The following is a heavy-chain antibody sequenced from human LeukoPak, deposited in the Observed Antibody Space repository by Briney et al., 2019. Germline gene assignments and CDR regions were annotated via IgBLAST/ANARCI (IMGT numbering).Heavy chain of an antibody. CDR2: IYTSGST. V-gene: IGHV4-4*07. J-gene: IGHJ4*02. Sequence: SETLSLTCTVSGGSISSYYWSWIRQPAGKGLEWIGRIYTSGSTNYNPSLKSRVTMSVDTSKNQFSLKLSSVTAADTAVYYCARVRTQYYYDSSGYFEYWGQGTLVTVSS. D-gene: IGHD3-22*01. CDR3: ARVRTQYYYDSSGYFEY. CDR1: GGSISSYY.